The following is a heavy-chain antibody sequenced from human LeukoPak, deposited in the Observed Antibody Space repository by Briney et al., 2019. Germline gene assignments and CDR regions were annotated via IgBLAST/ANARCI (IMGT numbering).Heavy chain of an antibody. CDR3: AREDCSSTSCYWGVDY. Sequence: ASVNVSCKASGQSLTGYFIHWVRQAPGQGLEWVGRIDPNTGDTIYAQNFQGRVTMTRDTSISTAYMQLSRLRSDDTAVYYCAREDCSSTSCYWGVDYWGQGTLVTVSS. J-gene: IGHJ4*02. CDR1: GQSLTGYF. CDR2: IDPNTGDT. V-gene: IGHV1-2*06. D-gene: IGHD2-2*01.